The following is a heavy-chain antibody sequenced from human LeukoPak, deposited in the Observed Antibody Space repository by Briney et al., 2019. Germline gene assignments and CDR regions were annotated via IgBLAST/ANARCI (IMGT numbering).Heavy chain of an antibody. CDR1: GGSLSGYY. Sequence: PSETLSLTCAVYGGSLSGYYWSWICHPPGKGLEWIGEIDHSESTEYNPSLKSRVTISGDTSKNQFSLTLTSVTAADTAVYYCARGMQARSPGVYWGEGTLVTVSS. CDR2: IDHSEST. CDR3: ARGMQARSPGVY. V-gene: IGHV4-34*01. D-gene: IGHD2-2*01. J-gene: IGHJ4*02.